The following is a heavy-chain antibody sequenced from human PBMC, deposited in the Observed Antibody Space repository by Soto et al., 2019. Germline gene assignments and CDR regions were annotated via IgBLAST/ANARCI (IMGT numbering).Heavy chain of an antibody. CDR1: GGSISSSSYY. CDR3: PSRQVDCSGGSCYAYWFDP. Sequence: QLQLQESGPGLVKPSETLSLTCTVSGGSISSSSYYWGWIRQPPGKGLEWIGSIYYSGSTYYNPSLKSRVTISVDTSKNQFSLKLSSVAAADTGVYYCPSRQVDCSGGSCYAYWFDPWGQGTLVTVSS. J-gene: IGHJ5*02. D-gene: IGHD2-15*01. CDR2: IYYSGST. V-gene: IGHV4-39*01.